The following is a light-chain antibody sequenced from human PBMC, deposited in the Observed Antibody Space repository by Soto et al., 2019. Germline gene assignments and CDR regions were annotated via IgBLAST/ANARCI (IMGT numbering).Light chain of an antibody. CDR2: DVS. CDR1: SSDVGGYDF. V-gene: IGLV2-14*03. Sequence: QSALTQPASVSGSPGQSITISCTGTSSDVGGYDFVSWYQQHPDKPPKVMIYDVSSRPSRVSNRFSGSKSGNTASLTISGLQAEDEADYYCASYTNRDTEVFGTGTKVTVL. J-gene: IGLJ1*01. CDR3: ASYTNRDTEV.